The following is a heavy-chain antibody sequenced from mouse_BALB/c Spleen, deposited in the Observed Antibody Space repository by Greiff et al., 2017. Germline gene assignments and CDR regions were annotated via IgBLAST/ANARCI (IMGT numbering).Heavy chain of an antibody. J-gene: IGHJ3*01. CDR2: IWSDGST. V-gene: IGHV2-6-2*01. Sequence: VQLQQSGPDLVAPSQSLSITCTVSGFSLTSYGVHWVRQPPGKGLEWLVVIWSDGSTTYNSALKSRLSISKDNSKSQVFLKMNSLQTDDTAMYYCARHGVHYYGPWFAYWGQGTLVTVSA. CDR1: GFSLTSYG. D-gene: IGHD1-2*01. CDR3: ARHGVHYYGPWFAY.